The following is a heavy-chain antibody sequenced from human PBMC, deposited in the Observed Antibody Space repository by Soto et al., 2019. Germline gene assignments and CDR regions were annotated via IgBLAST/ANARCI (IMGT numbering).Heavy chain of an antibody. CDR1: GGSIYRSGYY. V-gene: IGHV4-39*01. CDR2: IDYNGVT. D-gene: IGHD2-15*01. J-gene: IGHJ4*02. CDR3: GKVLVGATGHTDSDS. Sequence: PSETLSLTCTVSGGSIYRSGYYWGWIRQPPGRGLEWFGNIDYNGVTYSNPSLKSRVTISRDTSKNQFSLKLTSVTAADTALYYCGKVLVGATGHTDSDSWGPGTLVTVSS.